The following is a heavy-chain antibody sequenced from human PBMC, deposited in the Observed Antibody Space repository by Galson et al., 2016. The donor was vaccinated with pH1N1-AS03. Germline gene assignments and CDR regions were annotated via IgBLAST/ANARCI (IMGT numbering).Heavy chain of an antibody. J-gene: IGHJ4*02. V-gene: IGHV3-33*01. D-gene: IGHD3-22*01. CDR2: IWNDGGTT. Sequence: SLRLSCAASGFTINKYGMHWVRQAPGKGLEWVAIIWNDGGTTHYADSVKGRFTISRDNSKNTLYLQINSLRAEDTAVYYWVRDDDSSGYYPDSWGRGTLVTVSS. CDR1: GFTINKYG. CDR3: VRDDDSSGYYPDS.